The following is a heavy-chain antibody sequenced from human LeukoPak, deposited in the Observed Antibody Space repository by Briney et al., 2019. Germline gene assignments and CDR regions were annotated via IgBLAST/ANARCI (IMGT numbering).Heavy chain of an antibody. CDR1: GGSFSDYY. CDR2: IYYSGST. Sequence: TSETLSLTCAVYGGSFSDYYWGWIRQPPGKGLEWIGSIYYSGSTYYNPSLKSRVTISVDTSKNQFSLKLSSVTAADTAVYYCDLGYSYGSFDYWGQGTLVTVSS. D-gene: IGHD5-18*01. J-gene: IGHJ4*02. V-gene: IGHV4-34*01. CDR3: DLGYSYGSFDY.